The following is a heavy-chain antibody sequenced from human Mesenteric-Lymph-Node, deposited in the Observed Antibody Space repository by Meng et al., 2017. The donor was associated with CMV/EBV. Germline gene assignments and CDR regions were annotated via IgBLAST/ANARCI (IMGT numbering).Heavy chain of an antibody. CDR2: VYFRGST. V-gene: IGHV4-61*01. D-gene: IGHD5-12*01. CDR1: GGSVSSGTYY. CDR3: ARGGVATMHPFDY. J-gene: IGHJ4*02. Sequence: TVYGGSVSSGTYYWSWLRQPPGKGLEWIGYVYFRGSTKYNPSFKSRVTISVDTSKNQFSLRLSSVTAADTAMYYCARGGVATMHPFDYWGQGTLVTVSS.